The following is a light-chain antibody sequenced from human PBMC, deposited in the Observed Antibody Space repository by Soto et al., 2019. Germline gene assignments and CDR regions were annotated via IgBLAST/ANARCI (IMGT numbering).Light chain of an antibody. Sequence: EIVLHQYPRGLSLSQGERAVLSCRARQSDSSSYLAWYQQKPGEAPRLLIYGASSSATGSPDRFSGGGSGTNFTLTISRLEPEDFAVYYCQQHGSSPWTFGQGTKVDNK. V-gene: IGKV3-20*01. CDR1: QSDSSSY. CDR3: QQHGSSPWT. CDR2: GAS. J-gene: IGKJ1*01.